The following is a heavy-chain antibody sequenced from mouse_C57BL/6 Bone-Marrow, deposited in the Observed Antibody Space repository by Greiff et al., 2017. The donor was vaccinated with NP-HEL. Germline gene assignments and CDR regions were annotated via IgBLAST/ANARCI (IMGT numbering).Heavy chain of an antibody. CDR2: ISSGGDYI. V-gene: IGHV5-9-1*02. CDR1: GFTFSSYA. Sequence: DVQLVESGEGLVKPGGSLKLSCAASGFTFSSYAMSWVRQTPEKRLEWVAYISSGGDYIYYADTVKGRFTISRDNARNTLYLQMSSLKSEDTAMYYCTRDRTTVVATDYYAMDYWGQGTSVTVSS. CDR3: TRDRTTVVATDYYAMDY. J-gene: IGHJ4*01. D-gene: IGHD1-1*01.